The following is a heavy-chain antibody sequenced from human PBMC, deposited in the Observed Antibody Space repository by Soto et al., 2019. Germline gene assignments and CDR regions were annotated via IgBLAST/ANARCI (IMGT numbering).Heavy chain of an antibody. CDR2: ISSSSDYI. D-gene: IGHD1-26*01. Sequence: GGSLRLSCAASGFTFSVYNMNWVRQAPGKWLEWVSSISSSSDYIYYADSVKGRLTISRDNAKNSLYLQMNSLRAEDTAIYYCARDRSVAASPHDAFAXWGQGPMVTV. J-gene: IGHJ3*01. CDR1: GFTFSVYN. CDR3: ARDRSVAASPHDAFAX. V-gene: IGHV3-21*01.